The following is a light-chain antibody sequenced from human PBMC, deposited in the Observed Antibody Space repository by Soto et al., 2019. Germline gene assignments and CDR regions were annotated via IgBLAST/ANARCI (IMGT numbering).Light chain of an antibody. CDR3: QQYNYWPRT. CDR2: DAS. Sequence: EIVMTQSPATLSVSPGSSATLSCRASQTVGTNLAWYQQKFRQAPRLLIFDASTRAAGIAARFSGSGSGTDFTLTITSLQSEDFALYFCQQYNYWPRTFSQGTKVDIK. J-gene: IGKJ2*01. V-gene: IGKV3D-15*01. CDR1: QTVGTN.